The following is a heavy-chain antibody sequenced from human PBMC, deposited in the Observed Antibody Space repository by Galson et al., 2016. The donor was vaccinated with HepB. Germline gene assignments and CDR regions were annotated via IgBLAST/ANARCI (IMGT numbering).Heavy chain of an antibody. CDR2: IGKKAKNYAT. CDR1: GFIFRNAW. D-gene: IGHD2-2*01. CDR3: ATSSPSSQPAN. J-gene: IGHJ4*02. Sequence: SLRLSCADSGFIFRNAWMSWVRQAPGKGLEWGGRIGKKAKNYATSYGASVKGRFTISRDASKDTAYLQMTSLKTEDTAVYYCATSSPSSQPANWGQGTLVTVSS. V-gene: IGHV3-73*01.